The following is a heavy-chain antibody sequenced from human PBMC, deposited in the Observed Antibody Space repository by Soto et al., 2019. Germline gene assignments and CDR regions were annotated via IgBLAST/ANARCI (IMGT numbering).Heavy chain of an antibody. CDR3: ARDSSAFSY. Sequence: ASVKVSCKASGYTFTSYDINWVRQATGQGLEWMGWINPNAGTTVYAQKFQGRVTLTRDTSTSTVYMELSTLRSEDTAVYYCARDSSAFSYWGQGTLVTVSS. CDR2: INPNAGTT. J-gene: IGHJ4*02. CDR1: GYTFTSYD. D-gene: IGHD3-22*01. V-gene: IGHV1-8*01.